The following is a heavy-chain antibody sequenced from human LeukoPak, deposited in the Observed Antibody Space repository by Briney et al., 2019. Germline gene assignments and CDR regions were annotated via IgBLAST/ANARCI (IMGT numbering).Heavy chain of an antibody. J-gene: IGHJ4*02. CDR2: ISSSSSYI. D-gene: IGHD3-22*01. V-gene: IGHV3-21*01. CDR3: ARGKWGYYYDSSGYYYGFDY. CDR1: GFTFSSYS. Sequence: GGSLRLSCAASGFTFSSYSMNWVRQAPGKGLEWVSSISSSSSYIYCADSVKGRFTISRDNAKNSLYLQMNSLRAEDTAVYYCARGKWGYYYDSSGYYYGFDYWGQGTLVTVSS.